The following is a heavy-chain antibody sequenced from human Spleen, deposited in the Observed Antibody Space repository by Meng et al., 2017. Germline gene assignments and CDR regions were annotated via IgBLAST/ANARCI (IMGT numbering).Heavy chain of an antibody. Sequence: QVQLHRWGAGLLKPSESRSLTCVVSGGSLRDYYWSWIRQPPGKGLEWIGEINHSGSTNYNPSLESRATTSVDTSQNNLSLKLSSVTAADSAVYYCARGPTTMAHDFDYWGQGTLVTVSS. CDR1: GGSLRDYY. J-gene: IGHJ4*02. D-gene: IGHD4-11*01. V-gene: IGHV4-34*01. CDR3: ARGPTTMAHDFDY. CDR2: INHSGST.